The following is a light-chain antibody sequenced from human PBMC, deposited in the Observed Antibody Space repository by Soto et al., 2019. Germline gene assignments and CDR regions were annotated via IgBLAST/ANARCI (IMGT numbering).Light chain of an antibody. CDR2: KVS. CDR3: MQGTHWPYT. CDR1: RSLIYTDGNTY. J-gene: IGKJ2*01. V-gene: IGKV2-30*01. Sequence: EVVMTQSPLSLPVTLGQPASISCRASRSLIYTDGNTYLNWFHQRPGQSPRRLFAKVSNRDSGVQDRFSGSGSGTAFTLKISRVEAEDVGLYYCMQGTHWPYTFGQGTKLEIK.